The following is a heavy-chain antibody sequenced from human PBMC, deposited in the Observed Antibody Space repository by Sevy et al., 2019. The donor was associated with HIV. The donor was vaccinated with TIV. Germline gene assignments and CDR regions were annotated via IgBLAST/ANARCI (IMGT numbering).Heavy chain of an antibody. CDR1: GFTFSSYG. V-gene: IGHV3-30*18. Sequence: GGSLRLSCAASGFTFSSYGMHWVRQAPGKGLEWVAVISYDGSNKYYADSVKGRFTISRDNSKNTLYLQMNSLRAEDTAVYYCAKTSGIQLWLPFDYWGQGTLVTVSS. CDR2: ISYDGSNK. CDR3: AKTSGIQLWLPFDY. J-gene: IGHJ4*02. D-gene: IGHD5-18*01.